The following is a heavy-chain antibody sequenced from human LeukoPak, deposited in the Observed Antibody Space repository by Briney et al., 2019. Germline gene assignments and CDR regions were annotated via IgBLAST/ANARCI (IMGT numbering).Heavy chain of an antibody. V-gene: IGHV4-39*01. CDR1: GGSISSYY. CDR2: IYYSGKT. Sequence: SETLSLTCTVSGGSISSYYWSWIRQPPGKGLEWIGSIYYSGKTYYNPSLKSRVTIAVDTSKNQFSLTLNSVTAADTAVYYCARRKSFYDSSGYFDHWGRGTLVTVS. D-gene: IGHD3-22*01. J-gene: IGHJ4*02. CDR3: ARRKSFYDSSGYFDH.